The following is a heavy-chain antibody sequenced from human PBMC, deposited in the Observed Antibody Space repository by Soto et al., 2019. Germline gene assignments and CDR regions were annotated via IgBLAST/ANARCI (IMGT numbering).Heavy chain of an antibody. D-gene: IGHD1-26*01. CDR1: GFTFSTFA. Sequence: GGSLILSCAASGFTFSTFAMNWVRQAPGKGLEWVSGITGGSGFTFYADPVKGRFTISRDDSENTLFLQMSSLRAEDTAKYYCAKSGPTNYFDFWGQGTLVTVSS. V-gene: IGHV3-23*01. CDR2: ITGGSGFT. J-gene: IGHJ4*02. CDR3: AKSGPTNYFDF.